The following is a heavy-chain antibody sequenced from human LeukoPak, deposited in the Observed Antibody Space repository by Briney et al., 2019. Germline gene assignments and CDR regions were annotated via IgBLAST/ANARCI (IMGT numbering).Heavy chain of an antibody. D-gene: IGHD3-22*01. CDR2: INNSGST. J-gene: IGHJ3*02. Sequence: SETLSLTCAVYGGSFSGDNCSWGCQPPGKGVGWGGEINNSGSTNYNPSLKSRVTLSVDTSKNQFSLKLSSVTAADTAVYYCARGLYYYDSSGYPPDAFDIWGQGTMVTVSS. V-gene: IGHV4-34*01. CDR3: ARGLYYYDSSGYPPDAFDI. CDR1: GGSFSGDN.